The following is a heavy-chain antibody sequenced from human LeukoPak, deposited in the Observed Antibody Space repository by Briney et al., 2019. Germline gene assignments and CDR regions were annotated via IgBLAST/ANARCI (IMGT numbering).Heavy chain of an antibody. D-gene: IGHD1-20*01. CDR3: ARGLLPYVNWNDDAFDI. V-gene: IGHV3-64*01. Sequence: GGSLRLSCAASGFTFSSYAMHWVRQAPGKGLEYVSAISSNGGSTYYANSVKGRFTISRDNSKNTLYLQMGSLRAEDMAVYYCARGLLPYVNWNDDAFDIWGQGTMVTVSS. CDR2: ISSNGGST. J-gene: IGHJ3*02. CDR1: GFTFSSYA.